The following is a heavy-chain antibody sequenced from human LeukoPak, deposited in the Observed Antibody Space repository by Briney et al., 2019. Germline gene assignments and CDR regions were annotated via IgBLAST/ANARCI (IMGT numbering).Heavy chain of an antibody. CDR2: INPNSGDT. CDR3: ARGDLVRHYYYMDV. Sequence: ASVKVSCKASGYTFTGYYVHWVRQAPGQGLEWIGWINPNSGDTNYAQKFQGRVTMTRDTSISTAYMELSGLGSDDTAVYYCARGDLVRHYYYMDVWGKGTTVTVSS. J-gene: IGHJ6*03. CDR1: GYTFTGYY. D-gene: IGHD6-6*01. V-gene: IGHV1-2*02.